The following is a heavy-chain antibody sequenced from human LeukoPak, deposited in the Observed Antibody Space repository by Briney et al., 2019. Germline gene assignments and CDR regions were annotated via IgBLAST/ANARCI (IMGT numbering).Heavy chain of an antibody. V-gene: IGHV4-61*01. CDR2: IQYSGST. D-gene: IGHD2-15*01. CDR1: GDSVSGISFY. CDR3: ARGKLGYCSGGSCYFDY. Sequence: SETLSLTCTVSGDSVSGISFYWSWIRQPPGKGLQYIGYIQYSGSTNYNPSLKSRVTISVDTSKNQFSLKLSSVTAADTAVYYCARGKLGYCSGGSCYFDYWGQGTLVTVSS. J-gene: IGHJ4*02.